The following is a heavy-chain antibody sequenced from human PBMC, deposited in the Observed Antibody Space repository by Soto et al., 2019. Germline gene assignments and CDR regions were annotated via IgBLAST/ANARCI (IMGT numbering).Heavy chain of an antibody. J-gene: IGHJ5*02. CDR2: MNPGSGDT. CDR3: ARMATFGSLNWFDP. CDR1: GSGFANND. Sequence: SVTVSCTASGSGFANNDVSLVRQAPGQGLEWMGWMNPGSGDTGYAQKFQGRVTMTRDISIATAYMELSSLRSDDTAIYYCARMATFGSLNWFDPWGQGMSVTVSS. V-gene: IGHV1-8*01. D-gene: IGHD3-16*01.